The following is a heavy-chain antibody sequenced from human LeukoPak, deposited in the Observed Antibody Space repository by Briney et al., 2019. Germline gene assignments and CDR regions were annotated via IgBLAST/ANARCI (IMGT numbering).Heavy chain of an antibody. CDR2: IYYSGST. CDR3: ATTLWFGMNWFDP. D-gene: IGHD3-10*01. J-gene: IGHJ5*02. CDR1: GGSISSSSYY. Sequence: PSETLSLTCTVSGGSISSSSYYWGWIRRPPGKGLEWIGSIYYSGSTYYNPSLKSRVTISVDTSKNQFSLKLSSVTAADTAVYYCATTLWFGMNWFDPWGQGTLVTVSS. V-gene: IGHV4-39*01.